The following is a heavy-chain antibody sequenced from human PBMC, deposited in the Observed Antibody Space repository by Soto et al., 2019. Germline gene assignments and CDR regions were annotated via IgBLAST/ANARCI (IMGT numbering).Heavy chain of an antibody. J-gene: IGHJ4*02. D-gene: IGHD2-15*01. CDR3: ARATPPEY. CDR2: ISNDGSNK. CDR1: GFTFSNYG. Sequence: QVQLVESGGGVVQPGRSLRLSCAASGFTFSNYGMHWVRQAPGKGLEWVAVISNDGSNKYYADSVKGRFTISRDNSKNTLSLQMNSLRPEDTAVYYCARATPPEYWGRGTLVTVSS. V-gene: IGHV3-30*03.